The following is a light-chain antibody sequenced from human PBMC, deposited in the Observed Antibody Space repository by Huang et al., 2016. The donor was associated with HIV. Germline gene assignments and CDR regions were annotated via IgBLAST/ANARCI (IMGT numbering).Light chain of an antibody. CDR1: QDITDA. V-gene: IGKV1D-13*01. CDR2: DAS. J-gene: IGKJ4*01. Sequence: AIQLTQSPSFLSASVGDRVTTTCRASQDITDALAWYQQKPGKPPKVLIYDASSWESGDPSRCSGSGSGADFTLTISSLQPEDFATYYCQQFKNYPLTCGGGTKVEVK. CDR3: QQFKNYPLT.